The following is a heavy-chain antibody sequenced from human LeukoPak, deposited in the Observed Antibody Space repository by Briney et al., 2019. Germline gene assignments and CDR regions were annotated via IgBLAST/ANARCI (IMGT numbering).Heavy chain of an antibody. Sequence: GGSLRLSCAASGFTFSSYAMSWVRQAPGKGLEWVSAISGSGGSTYYADSVKGRFTISRDNSKSTLYLQMNSLRAEDTAVYYCAERMRGSSWYGVDYWGQGTLVTVSS. J-gene: IGHJ4*02. V-gene: IGHV3-23*01. CDR1: GFTFSSYA. CDR2: ISGSGGST. D-gene: IGHD6-13*01. CDR3: AERMRGSSWYGVDY.